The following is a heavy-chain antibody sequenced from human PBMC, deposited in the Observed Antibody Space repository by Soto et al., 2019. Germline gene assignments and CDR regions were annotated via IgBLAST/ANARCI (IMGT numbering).Heavy chain of an antibody. CDR1: GYTFTSYD. D-gene: IGHD5-12*01. CDR2: MNPNSGNT. Sequence: ASVKVSFKASGYTFTSYDINWVRQATGQGLEWMGWMNPNSGNTGYAQKFQGRVTMTRNTSISTAYMELSSLRSEDTAVYYCARVGYRIRAFDIWGQGTMVTVSS. CDR3: ARVGYRIRAFDI. J-gene: IGHJ3*02. V-gene: IGHV1-8*01.